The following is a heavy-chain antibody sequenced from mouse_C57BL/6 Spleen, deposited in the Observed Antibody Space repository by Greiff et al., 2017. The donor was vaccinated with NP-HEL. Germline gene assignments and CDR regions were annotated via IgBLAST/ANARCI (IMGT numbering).Heavy chain of an antibody. CDR2: INPNNGGT. D-gene: IGHD2-14*01. J-gene: IGHJ2*01. CDR1: GYTFTDYN. V-gene: IGHV1-18*01. Sequence: VQLQQSGPELVKPGASVKIPCKASGYTFTDYNMDWVKQSHGKSLEWIGDINPNNGGTIYNQKFKGKATLTVDKSSSTAYMELRSLTSEATAVYDGARGGGGRSPYDFDYWGQGTTLTVSS. CDR3: ARGGGGRSPYDFDY.